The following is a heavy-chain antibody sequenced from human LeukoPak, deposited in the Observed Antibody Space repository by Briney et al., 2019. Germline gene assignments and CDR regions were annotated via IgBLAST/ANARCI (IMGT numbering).Heavy chain of an antibody. Sequence: GGSLRLSCAASGFTFSSYAMHWVRQAPGKGLEWVAVISYDGSNKYYADSVKGRFTISRDNSENTLYLQMNSLSAEDTAVYYCARDRLNHAYGDPNWYFDLWGRGTLVTVSS. CDR1: GFTFSSYA. CDR2: ISYDGSNK. D-gene: IGHD4-17*01. J-gene: IGHJ2*01. CDR3: ARDRLNHAYGDPNWYFDL. V-gene: IGHV3-30-3*01.